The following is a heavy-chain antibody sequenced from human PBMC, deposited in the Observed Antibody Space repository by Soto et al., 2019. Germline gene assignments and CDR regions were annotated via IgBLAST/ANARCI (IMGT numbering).Heavy chain of an antibody. J-gene: IGHJ5*02. Sequence: QVQLPESGPGLVKPSEPLSLPGTVSGGSLNSGDYYWPWLRQYPGVGLEWIGNLYYNGITNYNPSLQSRGAPSVDTSKNQFSLKLDSVTAAATAVYYGTRTEYRWGGLLIVRTCFDTWGQGIQVTVSS. CDR2: LYYNGIT. CDR1: GGSLNSGDYY. V-gene: IGHV4-31*03. D-gene: IGHD2-8*01. CDR3: TRTEYRWGGLLIVRTCFDT.